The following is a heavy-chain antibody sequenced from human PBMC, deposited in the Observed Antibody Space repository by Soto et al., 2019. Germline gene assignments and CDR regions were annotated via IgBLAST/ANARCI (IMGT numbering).Heavy chain of an antibody. CDR2: ISYDGSNK. CDR3: AREGGALTTEGLEVVY. D-gene: IGHD4-17*01. CDR1: GFTFSSYA. J-gene: IGHJ4*02. V-gene: IGHV3-30-3*01. Sequence: QVQLVESGGGVVQPGRSLRLSCAASGFTFSSYAMHWVRQAPGKGLEWVAVISYDGSNKYYADSVKGRFTISRDNSKNTLYLQMNSLRAEDTAVYYCAREGGALTTEGLEVVYWGQGTLVTVSS.